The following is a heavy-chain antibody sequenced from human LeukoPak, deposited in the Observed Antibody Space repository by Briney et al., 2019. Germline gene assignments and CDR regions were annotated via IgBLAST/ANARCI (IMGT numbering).Heavy chain of an antibody. V-gene: IGHV3-7*05. CDR3: TRAGLAAAGDY. Sequence: GGSLRLSCVASGFTFSSYWMTWVRQAPGKGLEWVANIKRDGSEKYYVDSVKGGFTISRDNAKNSLYLQMNSLRAEDTAVYYCTRAGLAAAGDYWGQGTLVTVSS. CDR2: IKRDGSEK. J-gene: IGHJ4*02. D-gene: IGHD6-13*01. CDR1: GFTFSSYW.